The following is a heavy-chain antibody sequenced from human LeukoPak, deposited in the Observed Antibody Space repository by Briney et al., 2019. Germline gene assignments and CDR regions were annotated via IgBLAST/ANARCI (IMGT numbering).Heavy chain of an antibody. D-gene: IGHD3-3*01. CDR2: INHSGST. V-gene: IGHV4-34*01. Sequence: SETLSLTCAVYGEPFNGYYWNWIRQSPGKGLEWIGEINHSGSTNYNPSLKSRVAISVDMSKNQFSLKLSSVTAADTAVHYCARGPNFWSGYEFDYWGQGTLVTVSS. J-gene: IGHJ4*02. CDR3: ARGPNFWSGYEFDY. CDR1: GEPFNGYY.